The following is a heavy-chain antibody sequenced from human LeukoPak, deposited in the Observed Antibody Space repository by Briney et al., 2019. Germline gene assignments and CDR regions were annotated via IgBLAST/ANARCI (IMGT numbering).Heavy chain of an antibody. CDR3: ARDNDDFDY. V-gene: IGHV3-23*01. Sequence: PGGSLRLSCAASGFTFSSYAMSWVRQAPGKGLEWVSAISGSGGSTYYADSVKGRFTISRDNAKNSLYLQMNSLRAEDTAVYYCARDNDDFDYWGQGTLVTVSS. J-gene: IGHJ4*02. CDR2: ISGSGGST. CDR1: GFTFSSYA. D-gene: IGHD1-1*01.